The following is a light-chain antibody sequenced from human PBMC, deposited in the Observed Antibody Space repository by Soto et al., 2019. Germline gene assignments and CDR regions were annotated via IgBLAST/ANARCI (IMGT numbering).Light chain of an antibody. CDR1: QGVSNS. CDR2: GAS. CDR3: QQYSNWPRT. Sequence: EIVMTQSPSTLSVSPGERATLSCRASQGVSNSLAWYQQTPGQPPRLLIYGASTRATGIPARFSGSGSGTEFTLTISSLQSEEFAVYYCQQYSNWPRTFGHGTMVDI. J-gene: IGKJ1*01. V-gene: IGKV3-15*01.